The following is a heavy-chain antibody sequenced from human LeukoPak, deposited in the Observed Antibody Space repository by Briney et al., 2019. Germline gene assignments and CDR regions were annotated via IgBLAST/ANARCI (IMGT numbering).Heavy chain of an antibody. J-gene: IGHJ4*02. D-gene: IGHD3-22*01. V-gene: IGHV3-49*04. CDR2: IRSKAYDGTT. Sequence: PGGSLRLSCTASGFTFGDYAMTWVRQAPGKGLEWVGFIRSKAYDGTTEYAASVKGRFTISRDDSKSVAYLQMKSLKIEDTAMYYCTRGGTNYYNGSGYYGSPPYWGQGTLVTVSS. CDR3: TRGGTNYYNGSGYYGSPPY. CDR1: GFTFGDYA.